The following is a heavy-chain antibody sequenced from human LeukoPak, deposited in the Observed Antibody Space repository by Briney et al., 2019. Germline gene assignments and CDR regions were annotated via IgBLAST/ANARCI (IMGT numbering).Heavy chain of an antibody. J-gene: IGHJ4*02. CDR1: GFTFGPYT. Sequence: GGSLRLSCVASGFTFGPYTMNWVRQAPGKGLEWVSYISSSSDTIYYADSVKGRFTISRDNAKNSLYLQMNSLRAEDTAVYYCAREGSEGYLFDYWGQGTLVTVSS. D-gene: IGHD1-1*01. CDR3: AREGSEGYLFDY. CDR2: ISSSSDTI. V-gene: IGHV3-48*04.